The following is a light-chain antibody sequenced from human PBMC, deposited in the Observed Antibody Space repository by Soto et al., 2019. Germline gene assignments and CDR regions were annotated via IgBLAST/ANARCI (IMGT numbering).Light chain of an antibody. V-gene: IGKV1-5*03. Sequence: QVTKSPSILSAYVGDRVPITCRASQSISSWLAWYQQKPGKAPKFLIHKVSTLVSGVPSRFSGSGSGTEFTLTISSLQPDDFATYFCQKYYTYPWTFGQGTKVDI. J-gene: IGKJ1*01. CDR1: QSISSW. CDR2: KVS. CDR3: QKYYTYPWT.